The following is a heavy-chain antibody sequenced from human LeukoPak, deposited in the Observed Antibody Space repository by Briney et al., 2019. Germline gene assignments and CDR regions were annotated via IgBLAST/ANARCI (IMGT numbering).Heavy chain of an antibody. CDR3: ARGAALVTMLRGVIN. CDR2: ISPNNGGT. D-gene: IGHD3-10*01. Sequence: GASVKVSCKASGYTFSDYYIHWVRQAPGQELEWMGRISPNNGGTNYAEKFQGRVTMTSDTSISTAYMELSRLTSDDTAVFYCARGAALVTMLRGVINWGQGTLVTVSS. J-gene: IGHJ4*02. V-gene: IGHV1-2*06. CDR1: GYTFSDYY.